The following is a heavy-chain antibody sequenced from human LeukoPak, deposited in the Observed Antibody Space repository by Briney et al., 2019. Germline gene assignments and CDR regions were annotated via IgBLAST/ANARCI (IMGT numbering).Heavy chain of an antibody. CDR1: GFTFSSCS. D-gene: IGHD2-8*01. CDR2: ISSSATTI. V-gene: IGHV3-48*04. J-gene: IGHJ4*02. Sequence: GGSLRLSCAASGFTFSSCSMNWVRQAPGKGLEWVSYISSSATTIYYAESVKGRFTISRDNAKNTLYLQMNSLRAEDTAVYYCARDPRPWRLSDYFDYWGQGTLVTVSS. CDR3: ARDPRPWRLSDYFDY.